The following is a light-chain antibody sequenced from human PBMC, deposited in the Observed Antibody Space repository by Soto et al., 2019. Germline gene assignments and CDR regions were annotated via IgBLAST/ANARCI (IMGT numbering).Light chain of an antibody. J-gene: IGKJ1*01. CDR1: QSVSSSY. CDR3: QQYGSSPRT. CDR2: GAS. V-gene: IGKV3-20*01. Sequence: EIVLTQSPGTLSLSPGERATLSCRASQSVSSSYLAWYQQKPGQAPRLLIYGASSRATGIPDRFSGSGSRTDFTLTISRLEPEDFAVYYCQQYGSSPRTFGQGPRWKSN.